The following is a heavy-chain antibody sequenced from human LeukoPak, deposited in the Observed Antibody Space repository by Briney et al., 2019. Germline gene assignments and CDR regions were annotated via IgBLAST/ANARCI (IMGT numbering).Heavy chain of an antibody. D-gene: IGHD4-17*01. CDR3: AKTYGDYVFDY. CDR2: IWYDGSNK. J-gene: IGHJ4*02. CDR1: GFTFSSYG. Sequence: GRSLRLSCAASGFTFSSYGMHWVRQAPGKGLEWVAVIWYDGSNKYYADSVKGRFTISRDNSKNTLYLQMNSLRAEDTAVYYCAKTYGDYVFDYWGQGTLVTVSS. V-gene: IGHV3-33*06.